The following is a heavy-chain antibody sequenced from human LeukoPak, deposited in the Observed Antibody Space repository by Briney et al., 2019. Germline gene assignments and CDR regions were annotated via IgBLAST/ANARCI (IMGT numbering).Heavy chain of an antibody. V-gene: IGHV3-33*06. J-gene: IGHJ4*02. D-gene: IGHD5-18*01. Sequence: PGRSLRLSCAASGLTFSSYGMHWVRQAPGKGLEWVAVIWYDGSNKYYADSVKGRFTISRDNSKNTLYLQMNSLRAEDTAVYYCAKEVLSGYSYGYFDYWGQGTLVTVSS. CDR2: IWYDGSNK. CDR3: AKEVLSGYSYGYFDY. CDR1: GLTFSSYG.